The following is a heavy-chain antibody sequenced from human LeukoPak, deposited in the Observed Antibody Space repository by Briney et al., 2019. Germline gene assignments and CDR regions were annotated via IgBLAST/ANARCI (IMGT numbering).Heavy chain of an antibody. CDR2: INPSSGGT. CDR3: ARGYSSPVPNFDY. J-gene: IGHJ4*02. CDR1: GYSFTGYH. Sequence: ASVKVSCKASGYSFTGYHVHWVRQAPGQGLEWMGWINPSSGGTNYAQKFQGRVTMTRDTSITTAYMELPSLTSDDTAVYYCARGYSSPVPNFDYWGQGTLVTVSS. V-gene: IGHV1-2*02. D-gene: IGHD6-13*01.